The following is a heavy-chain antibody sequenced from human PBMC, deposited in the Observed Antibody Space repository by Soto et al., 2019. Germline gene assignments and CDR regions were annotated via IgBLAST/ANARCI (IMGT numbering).Heavy chain of an antibody. CDR2: IYSGGST. D-gene: IGHD5-12*01. V-gene: IGHV3-53*01. Sequence: PGGSLRLSCAASGFTVSSNYMSWVRQAPGKGLEWVSVIYSGGSTYYADSVKGRFTISRDNSKNTLYLQMNSLRAEDTAVYYCARAYGGTMSWFDPWGQGTLVTVSS. CDR3: ARAYGGTMSWFDP. J-gene: IGHJ5*02. CDR1: GFTVSSNY.